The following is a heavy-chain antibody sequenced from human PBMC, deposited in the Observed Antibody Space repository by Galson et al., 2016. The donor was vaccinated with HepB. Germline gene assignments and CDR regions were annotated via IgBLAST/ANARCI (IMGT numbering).Heavy chain of an antibody. V-gene: IGHV3-23*01. CDR3: AKQSSGVVNPYYFDY. CDR2: ASGSGGST. J-gene: IGHJ4*02. D-gene: IGHD3-3*01. CDR1: GFTFSSYA. Sequence: SLRLSCAASGFTFSSYAMSWVRQAPGKGLEWVSAASGSGGSTYYADSVKGRFTHSRANSKNTRYLQMNTLRAEDTAVYYCAKQSSGVVNPYYFDYWGQGTLVTVSS.